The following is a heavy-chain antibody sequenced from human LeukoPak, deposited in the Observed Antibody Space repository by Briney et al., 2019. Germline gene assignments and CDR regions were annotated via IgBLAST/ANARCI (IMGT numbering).Heavy chain of an antibody. CDR1: GGSFSGYY. V-gene: IGHV4-34*01. J-gene: IGHJ4*02. Sequence: PSETLSLTCAVYGGSFSGYYWSWIRQPPGKGLEWIGEINHSGSTNYNPSLKSRVAISVDTSKNHFSLKLSSVTAADAAVYYCVSSPGGFGAPAYYWGQGTLVTVSS. CDR2: INHSGST. D-gene: IGHD3-10*01. CDR3: VSSPGGFGAPAYY.